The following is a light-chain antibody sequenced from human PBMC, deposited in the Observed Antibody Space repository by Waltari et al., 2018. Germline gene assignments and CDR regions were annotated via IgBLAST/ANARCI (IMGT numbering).Light chain of an antibody. V-gene: IGKV3-20*01. Sequence: EIVLTQSPGTLSLSPGERATLSCRASQSVGSNYLAWYQQKPGQAPRLLIYGASTRATGIPDRFSGSGSGTDLTLTINRLEPEDFAVYYCQQYGSSLFTFGPGTKVDIK. CDR1: QSVGSNY. J-gene: IGKJ3*01. CDR2: GAS. CDR3: QQYGSSLFT.